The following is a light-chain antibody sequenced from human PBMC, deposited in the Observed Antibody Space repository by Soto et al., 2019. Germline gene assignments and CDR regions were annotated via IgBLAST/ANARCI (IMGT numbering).Light chain of an antibody. Sequence: EIVLTQSPTTLSLSRGERATLXXRASPSVTHFLAWYQQKPGQAPRLVXYGSFNRATGIPARFSGSGSGTDFTLTISSLEPEDFAVYFCQQRTNWPPFTFGPGTKVEIK. CDR1: PSVTHF. V-gene: IGKV3-11*01. J-gene: IGKJ3*01. CDR3: QQRTNWPPFT. CDR2: GSF.